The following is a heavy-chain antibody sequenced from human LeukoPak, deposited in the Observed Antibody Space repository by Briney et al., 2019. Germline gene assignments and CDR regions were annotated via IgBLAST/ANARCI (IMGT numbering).Heavy chain of an antibody. CDR3: AKTHYYYYGMDV. CDR2: IIPILGIA. J-gene: IGHJ6*02. V-gene: IGHV1-69*04. Sequence: GASVKVSCKASGGTFSSYAISWVRQAPGQGLEWMGRIIPILGIANYAQKFQDRVTITADKSTSTAYMELSSLRSEDTAVYYCAKTHYYYYGMDVWGQGTTVTVSS. CDR1: GGTFSSYA.